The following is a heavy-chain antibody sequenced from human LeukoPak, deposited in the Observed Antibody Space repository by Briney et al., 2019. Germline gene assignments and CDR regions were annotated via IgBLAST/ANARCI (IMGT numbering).Heavy chain of an antibody. CDR2: IWYDGSNK. Sequence: QAGGSLRLSCAASGFTFSSYGMHWVRQAPGKGLEWVAVIWYDGSNKYYADSVKGRFTISRDNSKNTLYLQMNSLRAEDTAVYYCARDSSPDYGDYVYQDYWGQGTLVTVSS. V-gene: IGHV3-33*01. CDR1: GFTFSSYG. D-gene: IGHD4-17*01. J-gene: IGHJ4*02. CDR3: ARDSSPDYGDYVYQDY.